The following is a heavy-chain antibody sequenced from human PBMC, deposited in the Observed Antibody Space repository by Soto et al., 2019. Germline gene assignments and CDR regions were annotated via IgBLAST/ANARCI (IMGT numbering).Heavy chain of an antibody. CDR3: ARETEAGNVWWFAP. V-gene: IGHV1-3*01. Sequence: QVQLVQSGAEVKKPGASVKVSCKASGYTFTSYAMHWVRQAPGQRLEWMGWINAGNGNTKYSQKFQGRVTITRDPSASPAYMARSSLRSEATAVNYWARETEAGNVWWFAPWGQRTLVTVSS. CDR2: INAGNGNT. CDR1: GYTFTSYA. J-gene: IGHJ5*02. D-gene: IGHD6-13*01.